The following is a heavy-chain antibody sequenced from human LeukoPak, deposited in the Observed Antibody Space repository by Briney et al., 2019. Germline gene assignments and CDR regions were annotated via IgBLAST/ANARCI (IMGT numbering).Heavy chain of an antibody. CDR2: IYYSGST. Sequence: SETLSLTCTVSGGSISSVGYYWSWIRQPPGKGLEWIGFIYYSGSTYYNPSLKSRITISVDRSKTQFSLKLNSVTAADTAVYYCARGTDCTTTSCYGCDPWGEGTLVTVSS. D-gene: IGHD2-2*01. V-gene: IGHV4-30-2*01. CDR1: GGSISSVGYY. CDR3: ARGTDCTTTSCYGCDP. J-gene: IGHJ5*02.